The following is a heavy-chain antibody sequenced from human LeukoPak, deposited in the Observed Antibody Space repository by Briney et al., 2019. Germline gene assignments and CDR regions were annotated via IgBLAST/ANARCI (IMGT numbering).Heavy chain of an antibody. V-gene: IGHV4-59*01. Sequence: PSETLSLTCTVSGGSISTGYWSWIRQPPGKGLEWIGYISYSGTTNYNPSLKSRVTTSVDTSKSQFSLKLSSVTAADTAVYYCAREGSAAGLPDYWGQGTLVTVSS. J-gene: IGHJ4*02. CDR2: ISYSGTT. CDR1: GGSISTGY. D-gene: IGHD6-13*01. CDR3: AREGSAAGLPDY.